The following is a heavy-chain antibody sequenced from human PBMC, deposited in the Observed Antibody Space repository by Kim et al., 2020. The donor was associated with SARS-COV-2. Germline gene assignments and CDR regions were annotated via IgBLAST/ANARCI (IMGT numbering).Heavy chain of an antibody. D-gene: IGHD3-10*01. CDR1: GGSFSGYY. CDR3: ARGSASPLLWFGEGYYGMDV. Sequence: SETLSLTCAVYGGSFSGYYWSWIRQPPGKGLEWIGEINHSGSTNYNPSLKSRVTISVDTSKNQFSLKLSSVTAADTAVYYCARGSASPLLWFGEGYYGMDVWGQGTTVTVSS. CDR2: INHSGST. J-gene: IGHJ6*02. V-gene: IGHV4-34*01.